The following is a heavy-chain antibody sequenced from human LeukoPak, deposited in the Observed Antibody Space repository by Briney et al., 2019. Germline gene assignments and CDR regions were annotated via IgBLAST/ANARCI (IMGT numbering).Heavy chain of an antibody. D-gene: IGHD3-9*01. CDR1: GFTFSSYV. CDR3: AKEDFEWAHDY. J-gene: IGHJ4*02. CDR2: ISVSGGST. V-gene: IGHV3-23*01. Sequence: GGSLRLSCAASGFTFSSYVMSWVRQAPGKGLEWASTISVSGGSTYYADSVKGRFTISSDNSKNTLYLQMNSLRAEDTAVYYCAKEDFEWAHDYWAQGTLVTVSS.